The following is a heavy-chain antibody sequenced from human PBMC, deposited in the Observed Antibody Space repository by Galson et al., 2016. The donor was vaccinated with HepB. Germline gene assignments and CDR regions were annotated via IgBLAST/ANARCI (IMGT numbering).Heavy chain of an antibody. CDR2: INPYNGNT. CDR3: ARSVPIAVAGNRWFDP. D-gene: IGHD6-19*01. J-gene: IGHJ5*02. V-gene: IGHV1-18*04. CDR1: GYTFYNYG. Sequence: SVKVSCKASGYTFYNYGISWVRQAPGQGLEWMGWINPYNGNTKYAQKVQGGVTMTTDTPTTTAYMELRSLRPDDTAVYYCARSVPIAVAGNRWFDPWGQGTLVTVSS.